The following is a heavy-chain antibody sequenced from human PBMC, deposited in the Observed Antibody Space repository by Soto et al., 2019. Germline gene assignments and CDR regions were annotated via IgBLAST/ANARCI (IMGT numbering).Heavy chain of an antibody. V-gene: IGHV2-5*02. J-gene: IGHJ4*02. CDR2: IYWDNDK. Sequence: QITLKESGPTLVKPTQTLTLTCSFSGFSLSTTGVGVGWIRQSPGKALEWLAIIYWDNDKRYSPSLKSRVTNTQDTSKNQVVLTVTNMDPVDTGTYYCARSLWFGELHWGQGALVTVSS. CDR1: GFSLSTTGVG. D-gene: IGHD3-10*01. CDR3: ARSLWFGELH.